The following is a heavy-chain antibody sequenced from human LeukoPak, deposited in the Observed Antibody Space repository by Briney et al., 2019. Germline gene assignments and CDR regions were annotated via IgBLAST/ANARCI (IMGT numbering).Heavy chain of an antibody. J-gene: IGHJ5*02. V-gene: IGHV4-38-2*02. CDR1: GYSISSGYY. Sequence: SETLSLTCTVSGYSISSGYYWGWIRQPPGEGLEWIGSIYHSGSTYYNPSLKSRVTISVDTSKNQFSLKLSSVTAADTAVYYCARHSWRSGYYILTPNWFDPWGQGTLVTVSS. CDR3: ARHSWRSGYYILTPNWFDP. D-gene: IGHD3-9*01. CDR2: IYHSGST.